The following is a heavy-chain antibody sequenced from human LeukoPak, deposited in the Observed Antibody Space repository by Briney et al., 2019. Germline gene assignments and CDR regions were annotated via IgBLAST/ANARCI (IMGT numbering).Heavy chain of an antibody. V-gene: IGHV6-1*01. CDR2: TYYRSKWYN. D-gene: IGHD3-9*01. CDR1: GDSVSSNNAA. CDR3: AREGGYFDWLPHGYYGMDV. J-gene: IGHJ6*02. Sequence: SQTLSLTCAILGDSVSSNNAAWNWIRQSPSRGLEWLGRTYYRSKWYNDYALSVKSRITINPDTSKNQFSLQLNSVTPEDTAVYYCAREGGYFDWLPHGYYGMDVWGQGTTVTVSS.